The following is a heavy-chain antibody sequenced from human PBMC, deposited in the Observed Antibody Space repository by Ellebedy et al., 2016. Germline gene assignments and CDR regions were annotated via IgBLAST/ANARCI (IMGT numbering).Heavy chain of an antibody. J-gene: IGHJ4*02. D-gene: IGHD2-2*01. Sequence: SETLSLTCTVSGGSLTSFYWSWVQQPPGKGLEWIGYTLSSGSTSYNPSLKSRVTISVDTSKNQFSLKLSSVTAADTAVYYCARVVPAGNADYWGQGTLVTVSS. V-gene: IGHV4-59*01. CDR3: ARVVPAGNADY. CDR1: GGSLTSFY. CDR2: TLSSGST.